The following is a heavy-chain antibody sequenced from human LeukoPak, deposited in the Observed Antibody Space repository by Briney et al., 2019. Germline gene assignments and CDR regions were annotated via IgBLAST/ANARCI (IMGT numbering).Heavy chain of an antibody. D-gene: IGHD6-19*01. CDR2: ISGSGGST. V-gene: IGHV3-23*01. Sequence: GGSLRLSCAASGFTFSSYAMSWVRQAPGKGLEWVSAISGSGGSTYYADSVKGRFTISRDNSKNTLYLQMNSLRAEDTAVYYWAKGSSGWFSPPFAYWGRGPLVTVSS. J-gene: IGHJ4*02. CDR3: AKGSSGWFSPPFAY. CDR1: GFTFSSYA.